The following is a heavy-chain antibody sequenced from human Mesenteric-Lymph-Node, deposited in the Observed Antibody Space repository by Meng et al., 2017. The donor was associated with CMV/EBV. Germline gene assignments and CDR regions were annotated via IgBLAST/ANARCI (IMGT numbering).Heavy chain of an antibody. CDR2: IYSGSST. CDR1: GFTFTGYA. J-gene: IGHJ6*02. CDR3: AKDLYCGAYCPPGDIYYSYGMDV. V-gene: IGHV3-23*03. Sequence: GGSLRLSCAASGFTFTGYAMSWVRQAPGKGLEWVSVIYSGSSTYYADSVKGRFTISRDDSKNTVYLQMNSLRAEDTAVYYCAKDLYCGAYCPPGDIYYSYGMDVWGQGTTVTVSS. D-gene: IGHD2-21*01.